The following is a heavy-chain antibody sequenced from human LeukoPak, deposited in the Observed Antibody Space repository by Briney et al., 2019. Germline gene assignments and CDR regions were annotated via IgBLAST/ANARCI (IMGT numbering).Heavy chain of an antibody. D-gene: IGHD2-2*01. V-gene: IGHV4-59*01. CDR1: GGSISSYY. CDR3: ATALDGVPAVNPDY. J-gene: IGHJ4*02. CDR2: IYYSGST. Sequence: PSETLSLTCTVSGGSISSYYWSWIRQPPGKGLEWIGYIYYSGSTNYTPSLKSRVTISVDTSKNQFSLKLRSVTAADTAVYYCATALDGVPAVNPDYWGQGTLVTVSS.